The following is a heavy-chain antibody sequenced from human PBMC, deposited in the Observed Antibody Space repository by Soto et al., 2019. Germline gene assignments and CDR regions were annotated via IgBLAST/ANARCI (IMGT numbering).Heavy chain of an antibody. D-gene: IGHD3-3*01. J-gene: IGHJ4*02. V-gene: IGHV1-46*03. CDR2: INPSGGST. Sequence: GASGKVSCKASGYTFTSYYMHWVRQAPGQGLEWMGIINPSGGSTSYAQKFQGRVTMTRGTSTSTVYMELSSLRSEDTAVYYCARDPIWSGYSSYFDYWGQGTLVTVSS. CDR1: GYTFTSYY. CDR3: ARDPIWSGYSSYFDY.